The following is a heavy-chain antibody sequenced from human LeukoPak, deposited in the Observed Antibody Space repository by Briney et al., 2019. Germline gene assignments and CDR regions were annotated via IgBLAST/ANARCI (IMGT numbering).Heavy chain of an antibody. Sequence: TSETLPLTCTVSGDSISTYYWSWIRQPPGKGLEWLAYIDYRGSTTYNPSLRSRVTISVDTSRNQFSLKLYSVTAADTAVYYCARSRSGYSYDHAAFEIWGQGTMVTVSS. J-gene: IGHJ3*02. CDR1: GDSISTYY. V-gene: IGHV4-59*01. D-gene: IGHD5-18*01. CDR2: IDYRGST. CDR3: ARSRSGYSYDHAAFEI.